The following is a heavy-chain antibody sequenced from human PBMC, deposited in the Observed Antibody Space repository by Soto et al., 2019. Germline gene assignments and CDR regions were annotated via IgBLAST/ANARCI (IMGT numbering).Heavy chain of an antibody. CDR1: GYTFTSYA. V-gene: IGHV1-3*01. CDR3: AREASGYSGSFDY. D-gene: IGHD3-22*01. J-gene: IGHJ4*02. CDR2: INAGNGNT. Sequence: QVQLVQSGAEVKKPGASVKVSCKASGYTFTSYAMHWVRQAPGQRLEWMGWINAGNGNTKYSQKFQGRVTITRDTYARTAYMELSSLRSEDPAVYYCAREASGYSGSFDYWGQGTLVTVS.